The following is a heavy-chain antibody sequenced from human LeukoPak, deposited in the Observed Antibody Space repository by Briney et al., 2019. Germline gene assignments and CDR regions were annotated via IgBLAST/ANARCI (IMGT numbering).Heavy chain of an antibody. CDR1: GFTFISYA. Sequence: GGSLRLSCAASGFTFISYAMSWVRQAPGEGLEWVSAISGSGGSTYYADSVKGRFTISRDNSKNTLYLQMNSLRAEDTAVYYCARDVGYSSVLKSWFDPWGQGTLVTVSS. D-gene: IGHD6-19*01. CDR2: ISGSGGST. V-gene: IGHV3-23*01. J-gene: IGHJ5*02. CDR3: ARDVGYSSVLKSWFDP.